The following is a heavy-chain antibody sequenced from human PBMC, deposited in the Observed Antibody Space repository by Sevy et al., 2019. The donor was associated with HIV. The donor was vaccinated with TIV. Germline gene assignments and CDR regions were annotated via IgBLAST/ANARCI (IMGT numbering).Heavy chain of an antibody. Sequence: GGSLRLSCAASGFPFSSYAMSWVRQAPGKGLEWVSTISGSGGSAYYADSVKGRFTISRDNSKNTLFLQMHSLRAEDTAVYYCAKGLRGTTTNNWFDPWGQEPWSPSPQ. V-gene: IGHV3-23*01. CDR2: ISGSGGSA. D-gene: IGHD4-17*01. CDR3: AKGLRGTTTNNWFDP. CDR1: GFPFSSYA. J-gene: IGHJ5*02.